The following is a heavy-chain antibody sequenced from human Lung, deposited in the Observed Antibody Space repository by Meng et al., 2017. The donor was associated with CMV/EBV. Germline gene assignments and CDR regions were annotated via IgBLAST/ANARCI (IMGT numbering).Heavy chain of an antibody. CDR3: PLLPFRSYGCDWLRDS. Sequence: SGXXLVXPTQTLTLTCSVSGLSLSTTGVGVGWIRQPPGKALEWLSLIYWNDDERYTPSLRSRLSITKDTSKHQVVLTMTNMDPVDTATDYCPLLPFRSYGCDWLRDSWXQGXLVTVSS. D-gene: IGHD3-9*01. CDR1: GLSLSTTGVG. J-gene: IGHJ4*02. CDR2: IYWNDDE. V-gene: IGHV2-5*01.